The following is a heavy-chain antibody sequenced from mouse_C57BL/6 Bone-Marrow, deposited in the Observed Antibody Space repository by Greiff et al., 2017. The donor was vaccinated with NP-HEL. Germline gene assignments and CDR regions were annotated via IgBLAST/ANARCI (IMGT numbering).Heavy chain of an antibody. J-gene: IGHJ4*01. CDR1: GFSLTSYG. CDR2: IWSGGST. CDR3: ARPGGSRYYYAMDD. Sequence: QVQLQQSGPGLVQPSQSLSITCTVSGFSLTSYGVHWVRQSPGKGLEWLGVIWSGGSTDYNAAFISRLSISKDNSKSQVFFKMNSLQADDTAIYYCARPGGSRYYYAMDDWGQGTSVTVSS. V-gene: IGHV2-2*01. D-gene: IGHD1-1*01.